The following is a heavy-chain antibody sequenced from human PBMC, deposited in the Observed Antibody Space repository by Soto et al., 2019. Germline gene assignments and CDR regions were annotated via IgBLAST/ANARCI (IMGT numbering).Heavy chain of an antibody. CDR3: ARGDLNPFYDYIWGSYRTDAFDI. CDR2: INSDGSST. V-gene: IGHV3-74*01. D-gene: IGHD3-16*02. CDR1: GFTFSSYW. Sequence: GGSLRLSCAASGFTFSSYWMHWVRQAPGKGLVWVSRINSDGSSTSYADSVKGRFTISRDNAQNTLYLQMNSLRAEDTAVYYCARGDLNPFYDYIWGSYRTDAFDIWGQGTMVTVSS. J-gene: IGHJ3*02.